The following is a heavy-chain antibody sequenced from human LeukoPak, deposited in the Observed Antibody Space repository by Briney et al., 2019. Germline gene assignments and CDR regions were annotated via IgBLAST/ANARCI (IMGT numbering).Heavy chain of an antibody. Sequence: SETLSLTCTVSGGSISSYYWSRIRQPPGKGLEWIGYIYYSGSTNYNPSLKSRVTISVDTSENQFSLKLSSVTAADTAVYYCARAGTMVRGVIWFDPWGQGTLVTVSS. J-gene: IGHJ5*02. CDR2: IYYSGST. CDR1: GGSISSYY. CDR3: ARAGTMVRGVIWFDP. V-gene: IGHV4-59*01. D-gene: IGHD3-10*01.